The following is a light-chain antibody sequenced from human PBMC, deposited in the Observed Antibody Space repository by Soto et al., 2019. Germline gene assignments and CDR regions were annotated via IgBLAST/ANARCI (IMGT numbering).Light chain of an antibody. V-gene: IGLV2-14*01. CDR1: SSDVGAYNY. CDR2: DVT. J-gene: IGLJ1*01. Sequence: QSALTQPASVSGSPGQSIAISCTGTSSDVGAYNYVSWYQQHPGKVPKLVIYDVTNRPSGVSDRFSGSKSGNTASLTIPGLQAEDEADYYCSSYTSNTTPYVFGTGTKVTVL. CDR3: SSYTSNTTPYV.